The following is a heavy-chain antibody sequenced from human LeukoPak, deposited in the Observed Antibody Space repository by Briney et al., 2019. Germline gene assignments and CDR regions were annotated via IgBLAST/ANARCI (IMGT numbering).Heavy chain of an antibody. J-gene: IGHJ5*02. CDR1: GYTFTSYA. Sequence: ASVTVSCKASGYTFTSYAMNWVRQAPGQGLEWMGWINTNTGNPTYAQGFTGRFVFSLDTSVSTAYLQISSLKAEDTAVYYCARESLAYYDSSGYYFDPWGQGTLVTVSS. V-gene: IGHV7-4-1*02. CDR2: INTNTGNP. CDR3: ARESLAYYDSSGYYFDP. D-gene: IGHD3-22*01.